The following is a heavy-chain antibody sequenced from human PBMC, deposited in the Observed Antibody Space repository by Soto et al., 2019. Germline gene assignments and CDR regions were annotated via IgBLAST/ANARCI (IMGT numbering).Heavy chain of an antibody. D-gene: IGHD6-13*01. Sequence: SXTLSLTCTVSGGSISSGGYYCSWNLQHPGKGLEWIGYISYSGSTFHNPSLKSRVTISVDTSKNQFSLKLSSVTAADTTVYYCATSTPRSGAAADKWGHGTLVTVSS. CDR3: ATSTPRSGAAADK. CDR2: ISYSGST. V-gene: IGHV4-31*03. CDR1: GGSISSGGYY. J-gene: IGHJ4*01.